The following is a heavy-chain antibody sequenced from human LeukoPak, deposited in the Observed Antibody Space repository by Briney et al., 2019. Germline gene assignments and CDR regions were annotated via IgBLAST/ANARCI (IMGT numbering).Heavy chain of an antibody. V-gene: IGHV4-34*01. CDR3: ARKSPRVLLWFGESPANWFDP. CDR2: ISHSGST. J-gene: IGHJ5*02. D-gene: IGHD3-10*01. CDR1: GGSFSGYY. Sequence: SETLSLTCAVYGGSFSGYYWSWIRQPPGKGLEWIGEISHSGSTNYNPSLKSRVTISVDTSKHQFSLKLSSVTAADTAVYYCARKSPRVLLWFGESPANWFDPWGQGTLVTVSS.